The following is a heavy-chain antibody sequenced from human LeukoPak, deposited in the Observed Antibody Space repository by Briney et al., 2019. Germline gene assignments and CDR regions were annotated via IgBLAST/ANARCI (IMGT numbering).Heavy chain of an antibody. CDR3: ARGYDFWSGYPFDP. CDR1: GGSISSYY. CDR2: IYYSGST. J-gene: IGHJ5*02. Sequence: KPSETLSLTCTVSGGSISSYYWSWIRQPPGKGLEWIGYIYYSGSTNYNPSLKSRVTISVDTSKNQFSLKLSSVTAADTAVYYCARGYDFWSGYPFDPWGQGTLVTVSS. D-gene: IGHD3-3*01. V-gene: IGHV4-59*01.